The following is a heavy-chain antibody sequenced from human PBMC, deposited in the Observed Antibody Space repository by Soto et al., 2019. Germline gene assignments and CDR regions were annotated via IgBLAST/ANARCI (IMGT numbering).Heavy chain of an antibody. CDR1: GYTFTSYG. D-gene: IGHD3-10*01. CDR3: ARDHYYGSGSYYIKEGRTYYYYGMDV. V-gene: IGHV1-18*04. CDR2: ISAYNGNT. J-gene: IGHJ6*02. Sequence: ASVKVSCKASGYTFTSYGISWVRQAPGQGLEWMGWISAYNGNTNYAQKLLGRVTMTTDTSTSTAYMELRSLRSDDTAVYYCARDHYYGSGSYYIKEGRTYYYYGMDVWGQGTTVTVSS.